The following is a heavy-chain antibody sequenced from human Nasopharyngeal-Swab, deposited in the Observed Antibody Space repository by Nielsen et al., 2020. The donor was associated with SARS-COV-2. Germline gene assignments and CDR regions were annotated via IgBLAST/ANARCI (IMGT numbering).Heavy chain of an antibody. V-gene: IGHV3-15*01. CDR1: GFTFSNAW. CDR3: TTEYGDYNYYYYYVMDV. J-gene: IGHJ6*02. CDR2: IKSKTDGGTT. Sequence: GGSLRLSCAASGFTFSNAWMSWVRQAPGKGLEWVGRIKSKTDGGTTDYAAPVKGRFTISRDDSKNTLCLQMNSLKTEDTAVYYCTTEYGDYNYYYYYVMDVWGQGTTVTVSS. D-gene: IGHD4-17*01.